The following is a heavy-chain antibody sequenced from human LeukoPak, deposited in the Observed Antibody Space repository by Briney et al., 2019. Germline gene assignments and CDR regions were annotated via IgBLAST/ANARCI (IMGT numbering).Heavy chain of an antibody. CDR3: ARIGGSGTYWDY. Sequence: GGSLGLSCAASGFTFSDYWMSWVRQAPGKGLEWVANIKYHGSDEHYVDSVRGRFTISRDSAKNSLSLQMNSLRAEDTAVYYCARIGGSGTYWDYWGQGTLVTVSS. CDR2: IKYHGSDE. V-gene: IGHV3-7*01. J-gene: IGHJ4*02. CDR1: GFTFSDYW. D-gene: IGHD3-10*01.